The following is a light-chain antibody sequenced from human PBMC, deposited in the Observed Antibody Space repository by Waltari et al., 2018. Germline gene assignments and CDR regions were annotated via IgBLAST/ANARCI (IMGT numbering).Light chain of an antibody. V-gene: IGKV1-33*01. CDR2: KTS. CDR1: QDIGGY. J-gene: IGKJ2*01. CDR3: QYFDNLPMFT. Sequence: DIQLTQSPSSLAASVGDRVTLTCRASQDIGGYLNWYQQQPGKAPKLLIYKTSILNTGAPSRFSGGSSRIDSTLTITNLQPEDIATYYCQYFDNLPMFTFGPGTKVEIK.